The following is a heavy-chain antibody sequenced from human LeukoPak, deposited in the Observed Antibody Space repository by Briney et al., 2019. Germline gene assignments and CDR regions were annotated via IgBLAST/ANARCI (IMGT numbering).Heavy chain of an antibody. V-gene: IGHV3-74*01. CDR2: IKTDGSST. Sequence: GGSLRLSCAAAGFPFSKYWMHWVRQAPGKGLVWVSRIKTDGSSTTYADFVKGRFTISKDDAKNTLYLHMNSLRAEDTAAYYCARGWNADYWGQGTLVTVSS. J-gene: IGHJ4*02. D-gene: IGHD1-1*01. CDR3: ARGWNADY. CDR1: GFPFSKYW.